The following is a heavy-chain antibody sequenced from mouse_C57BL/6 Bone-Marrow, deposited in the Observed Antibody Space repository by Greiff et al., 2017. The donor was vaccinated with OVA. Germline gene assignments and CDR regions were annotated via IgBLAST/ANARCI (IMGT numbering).Heavy chain of an antibody. J-gene: IGHJ4*01. V-gene: IGHV6-3*01. Sequence: EVKLMESGGGLVQPGGSMKLSCVASGFTFSNYWMNWVRQSPEKGLEWVAQIRLKSDNYATHYAESVKGRFTISRDDSKSSVYLQMNNLRAEDTGIYYCTGRPYDYDDYWGQGTSVTVSS. D-gene: IGHD2-4*01. CDR2: IRLKSDNYAT. CDR3: TGRPYDYDDY. CDR1: GFTFSNYW.